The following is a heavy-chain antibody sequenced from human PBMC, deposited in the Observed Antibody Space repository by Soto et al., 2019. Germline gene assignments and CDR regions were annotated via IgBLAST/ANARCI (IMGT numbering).Heavy chain of an antibody. CDR1: GGSISSYY. J-gene: IGHJ4*02. V-gene: IGHV4-59*08. D-gene: IGHD3-22*01. CDR3: ARSDHYYYDSTGYWDY. Sequence: SETLSLSCTVSGGSISSYYWSWIRQPPGKGLEWIGYIYYSGSTNYNPSLKSRLTISVDTSKNQFSLKLSSVTAADTAVYYCARSDHYYYDSTGYWDYWGQGTLVTVSS. CDR2: IYYSGST.